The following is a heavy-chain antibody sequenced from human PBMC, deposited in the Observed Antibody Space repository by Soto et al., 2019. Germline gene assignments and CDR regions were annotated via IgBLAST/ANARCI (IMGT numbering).Heavy chain of an antibody. CDR1: GFTFSSYG. CDR3: AGGWEAVAFDY. CDR2: ISYDGSNK. D-gene: IGHD6-19*01. J-gene: IGHJ4*02. V-gene: IGHV3-30*03. Sequence: GGSLRLSCAASGFTFSSYGMHWVRQAPGKGLEWVAVISYDGSNKYYADSVKGRFTISRDNSKNTLYLQMNSLRAEDTAVYYCAGGWEAVAFDYWGQGTLVTVSS.